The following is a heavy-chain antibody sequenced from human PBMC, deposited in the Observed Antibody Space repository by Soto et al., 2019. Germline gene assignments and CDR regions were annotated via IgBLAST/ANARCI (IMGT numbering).Heavy chain of an antibody. V-gene: IGHV4-61*01. CDR1: GGSVSSGSYY. D-gene: IGHD6-19*01. J-gene: IGHJ6*02. Sequence: QVQLQESGPGLVKPSETLSLTCTVSGGSVSSGSYYWSWIRQPPGKGLEWIGYIYYSGSTNYNPSLKSRVTISVDTSKNQFSLTLSSVTAADTAVYYCARGIEGWYQGRYYYGMDVWDQGTTVTVSS. CDR3: ARGIEGWYQGRYYYGMDV. CDR2: IYYSGST.